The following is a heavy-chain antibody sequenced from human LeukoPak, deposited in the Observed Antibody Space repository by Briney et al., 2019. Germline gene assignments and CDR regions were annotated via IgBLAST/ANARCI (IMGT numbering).Heavy chain of an antibody. CDR1: GYTCTSNY. CDR3: ARDQEGFDY. Sequence: ASVKVSCKASGYTCTSNYIHWVRQAPGQGPEWMGMIYPRDGSTSYAQKFQGRVTVTRDTSTGTVHMELSGLRSEDAAVYYCARDQEGFDYWGQGTLVTVSS. J-gene: IGHJ4*02. V-gene: IGHV1-46*01. CDR2: IYPRDGST.